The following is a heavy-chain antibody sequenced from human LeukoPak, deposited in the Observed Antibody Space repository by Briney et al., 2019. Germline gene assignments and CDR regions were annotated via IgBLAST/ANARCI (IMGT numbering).Heavy chain of an antibody. CDR2: IYYSGNT. J-gene: IGHJ4*02. V-gene: IGHV4-59*08. D-gene: IGHD3-3*01. CDR1: GGSISSYS. Sequence: PSETLSLTCTVSGGSISSYSWSWIRQPPGKGLEWIGYIYYSGNTNYRPSLKSRVTISVDTSKNQLSLKLRSVTAADTAVYYCTRHVITIFGVVIYYFDYWGQGTLVTVSS. CDR3: TRHVITIFGVVIYYFDY.